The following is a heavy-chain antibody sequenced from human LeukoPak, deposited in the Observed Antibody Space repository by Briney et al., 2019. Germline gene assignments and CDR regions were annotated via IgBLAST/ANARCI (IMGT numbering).Heavy chain of an antibody. CDR1: GYTFTTYG. Sequence: ASVKVSCKASGYTFTTYGISWVRQAPGQGLEWMGWINPNSGGTNYAQKFQGRVTMTRDTSISTAYMELSRLRSDDTAVYYCARVEHYYYDSSGYLYWGQGTLVTVSS. D-gene: IGHD3-22*01. CDR2: INPNSGGT. V-gene: IGHV1-2*02. J-gene: IGHJ4*02. CDR3: ARVEHYYYDSSGYLY.